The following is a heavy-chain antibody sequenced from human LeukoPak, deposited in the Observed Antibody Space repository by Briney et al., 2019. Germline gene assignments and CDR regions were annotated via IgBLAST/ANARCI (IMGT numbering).Heavy chain of an antibody. Sequence: GASVKVCCKASGYTFTSYDINWVRQATGQGLEWMGWMNPNSGNTGYAQKFQGRVTMTRNTSISTAYMELSSLRSEDTAVYYCARKGYDFWSGYYDPIYFDYWGQGTLVTVSS. CDR1: GYTFTSYD. V-gene: IGHV1-8*01. CDR2: MNPNSGNT. CDR3: ARKGYDFWSGYYDPIYFDY. D-gene: IGHD3-3*01. J-gene: IGHJ4*02.